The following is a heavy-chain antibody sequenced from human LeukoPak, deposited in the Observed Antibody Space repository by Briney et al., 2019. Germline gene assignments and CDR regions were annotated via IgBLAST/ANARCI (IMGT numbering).Heavy chain of an antibody. J-gene: IGHJ4*02. V-gene: IGHV1-2*02. D-gene: IGHD2-2*01. CDR3: ARANFLYCSSTTCLFDY. CDR2: INPNDGDT. Sequence: ASVKVSCKASGYTLTDYYMHWVRQAPGQGFEWMGWINPNDGDTNYAQKFQGRVTMTRDTSISTAHMEVSRLRSDDTAVYYCARANFLYCSSTTCLFDYWGQGTLVTVSS. CDR1: GYTLTDYY.